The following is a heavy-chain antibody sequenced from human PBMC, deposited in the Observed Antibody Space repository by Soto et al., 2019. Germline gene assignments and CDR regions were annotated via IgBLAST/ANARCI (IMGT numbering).Heavy chain of an antibody. Sequence: SETLSLTCTVSGGSLGSSSYYWGWIRQSPGKGLEWIGNIYYSGNTFYNPSLKSRVTISVETSNNQFYLHLSSVTAADTAIFDCESLAAPGTTHFDFWGQGTLVTVSS. V-gene: IGHV4-39*01. D-gene: IGHD6-13*01. CDR3: ESLAAPGTTHFDF. J-gene: IGHJ4*02. CDR1: GGSLGSSSYY. CDR2: IYYSGNT.